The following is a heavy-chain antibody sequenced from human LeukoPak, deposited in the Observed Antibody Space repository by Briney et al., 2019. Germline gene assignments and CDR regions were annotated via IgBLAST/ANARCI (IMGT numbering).Heavy chain of an antibody. CDR2: IYSGGST. CDR1: GFTVSSNY. CDR3: ATLPYDSSGYWAYFDN. D-gene: IGHD3-22*01. J-gene: IGHJ4*02. Sequence: PGGSLRLSCAASGFTVSSNYMSWVRQAPGKGLEWVSVIYSGGSTYYADSVKGRFTISADSSKNVLYLQMNSLRAEDTAVYYCATLPYDSSGYWAYFDNWGQGTLVTVSS. V-gene: IGHV3-53*01.